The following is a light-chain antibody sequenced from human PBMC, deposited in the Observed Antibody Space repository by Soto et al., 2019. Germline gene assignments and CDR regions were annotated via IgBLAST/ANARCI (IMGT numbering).Light chain of an antibody. Sequence: QSVLTQPPSVSGAPGQRVTISCTGSSSNVGAGYDVHWYQQLPGTAPKLLIYGNYNRPSGVPDRFSGSKSGTSASLAITGLQAEHEVDYYCQSYDNSLSNYVFGTGTKLTVL. CDR3: QSYDNSLSNYV. J-gene: IGLJ1*01. V-gene: IGLV1-40*01. CDR1: SSNVGAGYD. CDR2: GNY.